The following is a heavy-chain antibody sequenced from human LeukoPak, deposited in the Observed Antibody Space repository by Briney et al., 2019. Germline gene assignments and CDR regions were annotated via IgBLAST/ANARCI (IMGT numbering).Heavy chain of an antibody. D-gene: IGHD6-19*01. V-gene: IGHV3-23*01. CDR1: GFTFSSYA. CDR2: IRGSGGST. Sequence: GGSLKLSCAASGFTFSSYAMNWVRQAPGKGLEWVSSIRGSGGSTHYADSVKGRFTISRDNSKNTVYLQMNSLRAEDTAIYYCARAGYGSGVPNWFDPWGQGTLVTVSS. CDR3: ARAGYGSGVPNWFDP. J-gene: IGHJ5*02.